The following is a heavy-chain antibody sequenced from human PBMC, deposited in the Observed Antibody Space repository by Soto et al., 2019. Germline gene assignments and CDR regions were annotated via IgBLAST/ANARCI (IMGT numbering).Heavy chain of an antibody. CDR3: ARGHYYYAMDV. J-gene: IGHJ6*02. V-gene: IGHV4-30-2*01. Sequence: QLKLQESGSGVVKPSQTLSLTCAVSGGSVSSGVFSWNWIRQPPGQGLEWIGYISHGGSPHYTPSLRGRVSTSVVRSTNVSSLNLTSMTPADTAVYFCARGHYYYAMDVWGQGTTVTVSS. CDR2: ISHGGSP. CDR1: GGSVSSGVFS.